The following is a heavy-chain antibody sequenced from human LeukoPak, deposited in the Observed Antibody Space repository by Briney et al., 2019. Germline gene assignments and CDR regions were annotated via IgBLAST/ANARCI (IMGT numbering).Heavy chain of an antibody. J-gene: IGHJ4*02. Sequence: ASVKVSCKASGGTFSSYAISWVRQAPGQGLEWMGGIIPIFGTANYAQKFQGRVTITTDESTSTAYMELRSLRAEDTAVYYCARDRFGYPPFDYWGQGTLVTVSS. CDR3: ARDRFGYPPFDY. V-gene: IGHV1-69*05. D-gene: IGHD3-10*01. CDR2: IIPIFGTA. CDR1: GGTFSSYA.